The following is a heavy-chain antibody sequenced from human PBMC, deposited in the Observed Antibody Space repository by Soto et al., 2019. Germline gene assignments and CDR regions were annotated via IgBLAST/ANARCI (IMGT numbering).Heavy chain of an antibody. CDR2: IIPILGIA. Sequence: QVQLVQSGAEVKKPGSSVKVSCKASGGTFSSYTISWVRQAPGQGLEWMGRIIPILGIANYAQKFQGRVTITADKSTSKAYRELSSLRSEDTAVYYCARDAVPFYGDYGWFDPWGQGTLVTVSS. J-gene: IGHJ5*02. V-gene: IGHV1-69*08. D-gene: IGHD4-17*01. CDR3: ARDAVPFYGDYGWFDP. CDR1: GGTFSSYT.